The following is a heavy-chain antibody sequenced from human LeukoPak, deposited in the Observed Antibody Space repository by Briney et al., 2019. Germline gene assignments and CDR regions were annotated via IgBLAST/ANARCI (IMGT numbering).Heavy chain of an antibody. CDR3: ARAGREWELSTFDY. D-gene: IGHD1-26*01. CDR1: GGYFSGYY. CDR2: INHSGST. V-gene: IGHV4-34*01. J-gene: IGHJ4*02. Sequence: KPSETLSLTCAVYGGYFSGYYWSWIRQPPGKGLEWIGEINHSGSTNYNPSLKTRVTISVETLKNQFSLKLRAASEPETAVYNCARAGREWELSTFDYWGQGTLVTVS.